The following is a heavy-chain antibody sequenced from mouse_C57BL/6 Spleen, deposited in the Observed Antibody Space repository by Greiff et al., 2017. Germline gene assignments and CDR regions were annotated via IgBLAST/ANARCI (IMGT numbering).Heavy chain of an antibody. J-gene: IGHJ2*01. V-gene: IGHV1-81*01. CDR1: GYTFTSSG. D-gene: IGHD2-4*01. Sequence: VKLQESGAELARPGASVKPSCKASGYTFTSSGISWVKQRTGQGLEWIGEIYPRSGNTYYNEKFKGKATLTADKSSSTAYMELRSLTSEDSAVYFCASIYYDLYYFDYWGQGTTLTVSS. CDR2: IYPRSGNT. CDR3: ASIYYDLYYFDY.